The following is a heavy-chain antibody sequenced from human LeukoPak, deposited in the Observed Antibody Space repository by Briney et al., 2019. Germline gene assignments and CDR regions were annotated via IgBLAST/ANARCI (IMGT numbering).Heavy chain of an antibody. CDR2: IDPSDSYT. CDR1: GYSFTSYW. Sequence: GESLKISCKGSGYSFTSYWIIWVRQMPGKGLEWMGRIDPSDSYTNYSPSFQGHVTISADKPISTAYLQWSSLKASDTAMYYCARLWFGELSKPDYWGQGTLVTVSS. J-gene: IGHJ4*02. CDR3: ARLWFGELSKPDY. V-gene: IGHV5-10-1*01. D-gene: IGHD3-10*01.